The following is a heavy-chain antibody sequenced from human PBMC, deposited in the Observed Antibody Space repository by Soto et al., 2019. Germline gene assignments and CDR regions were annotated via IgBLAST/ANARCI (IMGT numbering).Heavy chain of an antibody. D-gene: IGHD6-13*01. V-gene: IGHV3-23*01. Sequence: EVQVLESGGGLVQPGGSLRLSCAASGFTFSTYAMSWVRQAPGKGREWVSGISGSGGSTYYADSVKGRFTISRDNSKKTLFLQMSSLRAEDTAVYFCAKGGAAAGMGYFDLWGRGTLVTVSS. CDR3: AKGGAAAGMGYFDL. CDR1: GFTFSTYA. J-gene: IGHJ2*01. CDR2: ISGSGGST.